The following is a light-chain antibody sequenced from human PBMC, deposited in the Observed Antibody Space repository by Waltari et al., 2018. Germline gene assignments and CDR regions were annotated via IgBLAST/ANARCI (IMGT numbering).Light chain of an antibody. CDR2: GAS. Sequence: EIVMTQSPVTLSVSPGERATLSCRASQGVSSNLAWYQQKPGHAPRLLIYGASTRATGIPARFSGSGSGTEFTLTISSLQSEDFAVYYCQQYNNWPPFTFGPGTKVDIK. V-gene: IGKV3D-15*01. J-gene: IGKJ3*01. CDR1: QGVSSN. CDR3: QQYNNWPPFT.